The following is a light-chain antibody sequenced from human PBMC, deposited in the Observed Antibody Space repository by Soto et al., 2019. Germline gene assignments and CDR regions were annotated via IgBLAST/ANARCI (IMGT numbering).Light chain of an antibody. CDR1: QSVSSN. CDR2: GAS. CDR3: QHYNNWPPWT. Sequence: EIVMTQSPATLSVSPGERATLTCRASQSVSSNLAWYQQKPGQAPRLLIYGASTRATGIPARFSGSGSGTEFTLTLSSLQSEDFAVYYCQHYNNWPPWTFGQGTTVEIK. V-gene: IGKV3-15*01. J-gene: IGKJ1*01.